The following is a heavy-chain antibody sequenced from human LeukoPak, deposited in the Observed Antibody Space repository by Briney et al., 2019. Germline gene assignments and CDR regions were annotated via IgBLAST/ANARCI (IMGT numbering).Heavy chain of an antibody. CDR1: GFTFSSYA. D-gene: IGHD3-10*01. CDR3: ARDLGVRGVVFDY. J-gene: IGHJ4*02. V-gene: IGHV3-21*01. Sequence: GGSLRLSCAASGFTFSSYAMSWVRQAPGKGLEWVSSISSSSSYIYYADSVKGRFTISRDNAKNSLYLQMNSLRAEDTAVYYCARDLGVRGVVFDYWGQGTLVTVSS. CDR2: ISSSSSYI.